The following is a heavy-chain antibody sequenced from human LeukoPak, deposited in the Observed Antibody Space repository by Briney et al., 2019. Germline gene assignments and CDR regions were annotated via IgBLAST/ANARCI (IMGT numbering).Heavy chain of an antibody. D-gene: IGHD4-11*01. CDR2: ISSSGDYI. CDR3: ARGTMVTVNFDY. CDR1: GFTFSSYT. J-gene: IGHJ4*02. Sequence: PGGSLRLSCAASGFTFSSYTLNWVRQAPGKGLEWVSSISSSGDYIYYADSMKGRFTISRGNAKKSLYLQMNSLRAEDTAVYYCARGTMVTVNFDYWGQGTLVTVSS. V-gene: IGHV3-21*01.